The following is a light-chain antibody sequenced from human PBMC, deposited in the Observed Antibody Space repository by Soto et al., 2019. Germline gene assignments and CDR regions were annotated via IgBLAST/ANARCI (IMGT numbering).Light chain of an antibody. J-gene: IGKJ4*01. V-gene: IGKV3-20*01. CDR3: QQYGSSPLT. CDR1: QSVGSY. CDR2: GAS. Sequence: ETVLTQSPGTLSLSPGERATLSCRASQSVGSYLAWCQQKPGQSPRLLIYGASSRATGIPDRFSGSGSGTDFTLTISRLEPEDFAVYFCQQYGSSPLTFGGGTKVDIK.